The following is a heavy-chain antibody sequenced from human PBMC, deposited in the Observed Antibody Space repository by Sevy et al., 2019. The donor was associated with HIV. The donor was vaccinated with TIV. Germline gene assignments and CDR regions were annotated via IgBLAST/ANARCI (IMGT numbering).Heavy chain of an antibody. Sequence: GGSLRLSCAASGFIFNSYTMNWVRQAPGKGLEWVSAISGSGGTTYYADSVKGRFTISRDNSKKEVDLQMNSLTVEDTAVYYCAKGYGSGSPPDYWGQGTLVTVSS. CDR1: GFIFNSYT. CDR3: AKGYGSGSPPDY. D-gene: IGHD3-10*01. J-gene: IGHJ4*02. CDR2: ISGSGGTT. V-gene: IGHV3-23*01.